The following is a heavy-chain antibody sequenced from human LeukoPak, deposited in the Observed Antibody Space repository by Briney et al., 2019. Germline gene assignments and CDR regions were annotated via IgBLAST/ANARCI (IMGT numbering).Heavy chain of an antibody. V-gene: IGHV1-69*05. Sequence: SVKVSCKASGGTFSSYAISWVRQAPGQGLEWMGGIIPIFGTANYAQKFQGRVTMTRDTSTSTVYMELSSLRSEDTAVYYCARGYSSGWYTDLIVDFDYWGQGTLVTVSS. D-gene: IGHD6-19*01. CDR3: ARGYSSGWYTDLIVDFDY. J-gene: IGHJ4*02. CDR1: GGTFSSYA. CDR2: IIPIFGTA.